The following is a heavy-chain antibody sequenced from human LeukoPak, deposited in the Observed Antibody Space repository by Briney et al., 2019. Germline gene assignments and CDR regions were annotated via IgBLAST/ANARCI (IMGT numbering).Heavy chain of an antibody. D-gene: IGHD5-12*01. V-gene: IGHV4-59*12. CDR2: IYYSGSA. Sequence: SETLSLTCTVSGGSISTYYWSWIRQPPGKGLEWIGYIYYSGSANYNPSLKTRVTISGDTSKNQFSLKLSSVTAADTAVFYCARVAYSGYDYRGYFDYWGQGTLVTVSS. J-gene: IGHJ4*02. CDR1: GGSISTYY. CDR3: ARVAYSGYDYRGYFDY.